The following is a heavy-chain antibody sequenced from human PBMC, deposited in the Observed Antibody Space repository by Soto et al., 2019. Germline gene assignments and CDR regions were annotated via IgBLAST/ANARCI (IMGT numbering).Heavy chain of an antibody. CDR1: GYTFTRYY. CDR2: VNPSGDKT. Sequence: ASVKVSCKASGYTFTRYYIHWVRQAPGQGLEWMGIVNPSGDKTNYAQKFRGRVTMTRDTSTNTFHMYLCSLRSEDTAVYFCARELGGTTVNTLFDHWGQGTVVTVSS. V-gene: IGHV1-46*01. D-gene: IGHD4-17*01. CDR3: ARELGGTTVNTLFDH. J-gene: IGHJ4*02.